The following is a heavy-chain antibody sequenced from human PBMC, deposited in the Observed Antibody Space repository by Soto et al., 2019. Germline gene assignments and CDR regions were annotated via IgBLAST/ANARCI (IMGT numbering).Heavy chain of an antibody. CDR3: ARYIISSEPYYCYVMYV. Sequence: SLKISCKGSGYSFTSSWTGWVPQMPGKGLERMGIIYPGDSDTRYSPSFKGQVTVSADKSISTAYLQWSSLKASDTAMYYCARYIISSEPYYCYVMYVCGRGSTVTGSS. D-gene: IGHD3-10*01. V-gene: IGHV5-51*02. CDR1: GYSFTSSW. J-gene: IGHJ6*02. CDR2: IYPGDSDT.